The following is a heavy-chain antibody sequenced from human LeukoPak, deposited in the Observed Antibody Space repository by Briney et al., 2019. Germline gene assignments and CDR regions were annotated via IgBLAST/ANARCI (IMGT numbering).Heavy chain of an antibody. CDR3: ARVLARYGNLDY. V-gene: IGHV1-2*02. D-gene: IGHD1-14*01. Sequence: ASVKVSCKASGYTFTDYYIHWVRQAPGQGLEWMGWINPNSGGTNYTQKFQGRFTMTRDTSISTAYMELFRLTSDDTAVDYCARVLARYGNLDYWGQGILVTVSS. CDR2: INPNSGGT. J-gene: IGHJ4*02. CDR1: GYTFTDYY.